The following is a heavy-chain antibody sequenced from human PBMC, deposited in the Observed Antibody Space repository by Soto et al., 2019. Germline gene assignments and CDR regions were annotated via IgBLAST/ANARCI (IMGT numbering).Heavy chain of an antibody. CDR2: IIPILGIA. J-gene: IGHJ4*02. CDR3: ARAVHDILTGKIV. D-gene: IGHD3-9*01. V-gene: IGHV1-69*02. Sequence: QVQLVQSGAEVKKPGSSVKVSCKASGGTFSSYTISWVRQAPGQGLEWMGRIIPILGIANYAQKFQGRVTITADKSTSTAYMELSSLRSEDTAVYYCARAVHDILTGKIVWGQGTLVTVSS. CDR1: GGTFSSYT.